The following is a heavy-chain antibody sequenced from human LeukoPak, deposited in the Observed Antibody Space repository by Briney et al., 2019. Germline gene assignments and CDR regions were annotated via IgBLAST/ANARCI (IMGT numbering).Heavy chain of an antibody. V-gene: IGHV3-73*01. CDR3: TSQESTPGY. CDR2: IRNKANDYAT. Sequence: PGGSLNLSCAASGFIFSPSAIHWVRQASGKGLEWVGRIRNKANDYATAYTASMKGRFTISRDDSKSTVYLHMTSLKAEDTAVYYCTSQESTPGYWGQGTLVTVSS. J-gene: IGHJ4*02. CDR1: GFIFSPSA. D-gene: IGHD5/OR15-5a*01.